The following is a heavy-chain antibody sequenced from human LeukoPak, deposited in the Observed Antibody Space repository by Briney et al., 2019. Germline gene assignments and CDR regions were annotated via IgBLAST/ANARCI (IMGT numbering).Heavy chain of an antibody. V-gene: IGHV1-2*02. J-gene: IGHJ4*02. D-gene: IGHD6-13*01. CDR2: INPNSGGT. CDR1: GYTFTGYY. Sequence: SVKVSCKASGYTFTGYYMHWVRQAPGQGLEWMGWINPNSGGTNYAQKFQGRVTMTRDTSISTAYMELSRLGSDDTAVYYCARGTRLAAANPIDYWGQGTLVTVSS. CDR3: ARGTRLAAANPIDY.